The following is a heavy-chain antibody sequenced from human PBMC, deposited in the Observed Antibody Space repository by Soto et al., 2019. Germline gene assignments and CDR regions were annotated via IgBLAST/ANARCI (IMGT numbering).Heavy chain of an antibody. D-gene: IGHD2-2*01. J-gene: IGHJ6*02. V-gene: IGHV5-51*01. CDR1: GYSFTSYW. Sequence: PGESLKISCKGSGYSFTSYWIGWVRQMPGKGLEWMGIIYPGDSDTRYSPSFQGQVTISADKSISTAYLQWSSLKASDTAMYYCARYSCSSTSCIMAEYYYGMDVWGQGTTVTVSS. CDR3: ARYSCSSTSCIMAEYYYGMDV. CDR2: IYPGDSDT.